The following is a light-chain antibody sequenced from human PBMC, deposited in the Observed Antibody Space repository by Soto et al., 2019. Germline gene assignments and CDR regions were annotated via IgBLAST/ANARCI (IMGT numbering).Light chain of an antibody. J-gene: IGKJ5*01. Sequence: VMTQSPGTLSRSPGARAALSCRSRQSVSNLYLGWYQQKPGQAPRLLIYGASSRATGIPDRFSGSGSGTDFTLPISTLEPEDLAVYYCQQYGSSPRSAFGQGTRLEIK. CDR2: GAS. CDR3: QQYGSSPRSA. CDR1: QSVSNLY. V-gene: IGKV3-20*01.